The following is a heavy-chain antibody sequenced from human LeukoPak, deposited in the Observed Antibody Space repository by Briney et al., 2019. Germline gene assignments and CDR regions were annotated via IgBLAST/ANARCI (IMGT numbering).Heavy chain of an antibody. Sequence: PSQTLSLTCTVSGGSISSGSYYWSWIRQPAGKGLEWIGRIYTSGSTNYNPSLKSRVTISVDTSKNQFSLKLSSVTAADTAVYYCARYRVLLWFGELSPMAWGQGTLVTVSS. CDR2: IYTSGST. CDR1: GGSISSGSYY. D-gene: IGHD3-10*01. V-gene: IGHV4-61*02. J-gene: IGHJ5*02. CDR3: ARYRVLLWFGELSPMA.